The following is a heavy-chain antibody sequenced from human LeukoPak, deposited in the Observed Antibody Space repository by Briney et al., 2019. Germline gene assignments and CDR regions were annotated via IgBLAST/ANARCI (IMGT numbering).Heavy chain of an antibody. CDR1: GYTFTSYG. D-gene: IGHD3-10*01. CDR2: ISAYNGNT. Sequence: AASVKVSCKASGYTFTSYGISWVRQAPGQGLEWMGWISAYNGNTNYAQKLQGRVTMTTDTSTSTAYMELRSLRSDDTAVYYCARVLLWFGELLSGNYYFDYWGQGTLVTVSS. CDR3: ARVLLWFGELLSGNYYFDY. V-gene: IGHV1-18*01. J-gene: IGHJ4*02.